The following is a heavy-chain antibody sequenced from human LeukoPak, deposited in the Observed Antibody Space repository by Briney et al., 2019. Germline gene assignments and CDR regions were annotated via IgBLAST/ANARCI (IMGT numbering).Heavy chain of an antibody. CDR3: ARHSETEGGSYPFDY. CDR1: GGSISGFY. D-gene: IGHD1-26*01. CDR2: IRYSGRT. J-gene: IGHJ4*02. Sequence: SETLSLTCTVSGGSISGFYWSWIRQPPGKELEWIGYIRYSGRTSYNPSLESRVTISADTSKNQFSLRLTSVTAADTAVYYCARHSETEGGSYPFDYWGQGTLVTVSS. V-gene: IGHV4-59*08.